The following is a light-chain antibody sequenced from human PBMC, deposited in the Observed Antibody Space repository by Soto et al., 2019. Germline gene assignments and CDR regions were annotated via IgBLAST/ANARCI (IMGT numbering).Light chain of an antibody. Sequence: DIVMTQSPLSLPVTPGEPASISCRSSQSLLNRNGQNCLDWYLQKPGQSPQLLIHMGFIRASGVPDRFSGSASGPYFTLTISRVEAEDVGVYYCMQAPESPPTFGGGTKVEIK. CDR2: MGF. CDR3: MQAPESPPT. V-gene: IGKV2-28*01. CDR1: QSLLNRNGQNC. J-gene: IGKJ4*01.